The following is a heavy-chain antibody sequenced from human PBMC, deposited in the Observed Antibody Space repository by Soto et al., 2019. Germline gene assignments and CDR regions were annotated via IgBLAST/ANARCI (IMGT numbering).Heavy chain of an antibody. Sequence: GGSLRLSCAASGFTFSGYGMHWVRQAPGKGLEWVAVISYDGSNKYYADSVKGRFTISRDNSKNTLYLQMNSLRAEDTAVYYCAKDSEGDSSSWFYGMDVWGQGTTVTVSS. CDR2: ISYDGSNK. J-gene: IGHJ6*02. CDR1: GFTFSGYG. D-gene: IGHD6-13*01. CDR3: AKDSEGDSSSWFYGMDV. V-gene: IGHV3-30*18.